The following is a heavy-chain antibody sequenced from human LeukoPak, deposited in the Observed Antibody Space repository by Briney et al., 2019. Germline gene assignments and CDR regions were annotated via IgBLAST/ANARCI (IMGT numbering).Heavy chain of an antibody. J-gene: IGHJ3*02. V-gene: IGHV3-48*03. Sequence: GGSLTVSCGASGFTFRSYEMNWVRQAPGKGLEWVSYISSSGSTIYYADSVKGRFTISRDNAENSLYLQMNSLRAEDTAVYYCARGYGLGIWGQGTLVTVSS. CDR3: ARGYGLGI. CDR1: GFTFRSYE. CDR2: ISSSGSTI.